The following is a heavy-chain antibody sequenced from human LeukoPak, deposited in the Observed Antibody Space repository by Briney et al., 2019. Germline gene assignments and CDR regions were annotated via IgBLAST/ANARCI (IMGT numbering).Heavy chain of an antibody. Sequence: GGSLRLSCAASGFTVSSNYMSWVRQAPGKGLEWVSVIYSGGSTYFADSVKGRFTISRDYPKNTLYLQINSLRAEDTAVYYCARALSSSWYAFRSNWFDPWGQGTLVSVSS. CDR2: IYSGGST. V-gene: IGHV3-53*01. D-gene: IGHD6-13*01. CDR3: ARALSSSWYAFRSNWFDP. CDR1: GFTVSSNY. J-gene: IGHJ5*02.